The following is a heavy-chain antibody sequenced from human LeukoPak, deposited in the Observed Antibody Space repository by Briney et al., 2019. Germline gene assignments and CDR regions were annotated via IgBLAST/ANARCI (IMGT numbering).Heavy chain of an antibody. CDR1: GYTFTSYY. J-gene: IGHJ3*02. CDR3: YLTRVMGATRKGDDAFDI. Sequence: GASVKVSCKASGYTFTSYYMHWVRQAPGQGLEWMGIINPSGGSTSYAQKFQGRVTMTRDTSTSTVYMELSSLRSEDTAVYYCYLTRVMGATRKGDDAFDIWGQGTMVTVSS. V-gene: IGHV1-46*01. CDR2: INPSGGST. D-gene: IGHD1-26*01.